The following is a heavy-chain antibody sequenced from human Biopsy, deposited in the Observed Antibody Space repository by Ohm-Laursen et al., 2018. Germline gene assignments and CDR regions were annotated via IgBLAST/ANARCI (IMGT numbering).Heavy chain of an antibody. Sequence: TLSLTCTVSGGSITGDFWTWIRQTPEKGLEWIGYRFHSGSPIYNPSLQSRVTISIDTSKNQFSLTLSSVSAADTAVYYCARLSRRGYIIFFDYWGRGTRVTASS. CDR2: RFHSGSP. V-gene: IGHV4-59*08. J-gene: IGHJ4*02. D-gene: IGHD5-12*01. CDR1: GGSITGDF. CDR3: ARLSRRGYIIFFDY.